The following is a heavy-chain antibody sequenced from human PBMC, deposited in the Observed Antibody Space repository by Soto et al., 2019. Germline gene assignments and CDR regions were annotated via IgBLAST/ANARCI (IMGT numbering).Heavy chain of an antibody. D-gene: IGHD4-17*01. Sequence: EVQLVESGGGVVRPGGSLRLACAVSGFSFDEYGMSWVRQVPGKGPECVAGIHRNGGSTGYADSVKGRFTISRDDANNSLYLQMNSRRAEDTAFAYCARDNRWGYEYGDYGDSWGHGPLVTVSS. V-gene: IGHV3-20*04. CDR3: ARDNRWGYEYGDYGDS. J-gene: IGHJ5*01. CDR2: IHRNGGST. CDR1: GFSFDEYG.